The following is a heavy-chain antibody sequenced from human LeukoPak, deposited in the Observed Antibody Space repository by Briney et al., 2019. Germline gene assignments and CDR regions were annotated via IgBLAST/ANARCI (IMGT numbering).Heavy chain of an antibody. J-gene: IGHJ4*02. Sequence: GGSLRLSCAASGFTVNNKYMTWVRQAPGKGLEWVSLIYNDGRTYYADSVKGRCTISRDNLKNVLYLQMNSLKVEDAAVYYCAKALKGGSGIYFDYWGQGTLVTVSS. CDR1: GFTVNNKY. CDR3: AKALKGGSGIYFDY. D-gene: IGHD3-10*01. CDR2: IYNDGRT. V-gene: IGHV3-53*01.